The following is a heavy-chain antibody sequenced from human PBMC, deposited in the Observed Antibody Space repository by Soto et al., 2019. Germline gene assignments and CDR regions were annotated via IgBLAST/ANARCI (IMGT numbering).Heavy chain of an antibody. V-gene: IGHV4-34*01. CDR1: GGSFSGYY. J-gene: IGHJ4*02. CDR2: INHSGST. CDR3: AYMSGYDYEHYFDY. D-gene: IGHD5-12*01. Sequence: SETLSLTCAVYGGSFSGYYWSWIRQPPGKGLEWIGEINHSGSTNYNPSLKSRVTISVDTSKNQFSLKLSSVTAADTAVYYCAYMSGYDYEHYFDYWGQGTLVTVSS.